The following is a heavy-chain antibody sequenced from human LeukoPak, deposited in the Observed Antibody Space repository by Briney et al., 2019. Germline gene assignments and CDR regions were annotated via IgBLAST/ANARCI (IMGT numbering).Heavy chain of an antibody. CDR2: IIPILGIA. J-gene: IGHJ6*02. V-gene: IGHV1-69*04. CDR1: GGTFSSYA. CDR3: ARDMTNYYYYYGMDV. D-gene: IGHD4-11*01. Sequence: ASVKVSCKASGGTFSSYAISWVRQAPGQGLESMGRIIPILGIANYAQKFQGRVTITADKSTSTAYMELSSLRSEDTAVYYCARDMTNYYYYYGMDVWGQGTTVTVSS.